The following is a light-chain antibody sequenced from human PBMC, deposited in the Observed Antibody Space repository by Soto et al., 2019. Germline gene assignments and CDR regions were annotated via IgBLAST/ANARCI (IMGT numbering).Light chain of an antibody. J-gene: IGKJ1*01. CDR1: QSVLYSSNNKNY. CDR2: CAS. V-gene: IGKV4-1*01. Sequence: DIVMTQSPDSLAVSLGERATINCKSSQSVLYSSNNKNYLASYQQKPGQPPKLLIYCASTRESGVPDRFSGSGSGTDFTLTIRSLQAEDVAVYYCQQYYSTPTFGQGTNVEIK. CDR3: QQYYSTPT.